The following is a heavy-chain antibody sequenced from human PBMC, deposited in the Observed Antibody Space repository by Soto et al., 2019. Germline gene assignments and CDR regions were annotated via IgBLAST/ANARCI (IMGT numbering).Heavy chain of an antibody. CDR2: IWYDGSNK. J-gene: IGHJ4*02. Sequence: QVQLVQSGGGVVQPGRSLRLSCAASGFTFSSYGMYWVRQAPGKGLESVAVIWYDGSNKYYADSVKGRFTISRDNSKNTLYLQMNSLRAEDTAVYYCARDRGQRAIDYWCQGTLVTVSS. CDR1: GFTFSSYG. V-gene: IGHV3-33*01. CDR3: ARDRGQRAIDY.